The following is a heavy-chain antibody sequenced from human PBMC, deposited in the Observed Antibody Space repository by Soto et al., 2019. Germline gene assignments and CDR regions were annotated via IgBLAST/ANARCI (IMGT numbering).Heavy chain of an antibody. J-gene: IGHJ6*03. CDR3: ARTYSASSSLFYFYMDV. D-gene: IGHD6-6*01. CDR2: ISGYNGHT. V-gene: IGHV1-18*01. Sequence: QVQLVQSGAEVKKPGASVKVTCEASGYTFRSYGISWVRQAPGQGLEWMGWISGYNGHTNYAQKFQGRVTMTTDTSTSTAYMELRSLRSNDTAVYYCARTYSASSSLFYFYMDVWGKGTTVTVSS. CDR1: GYTFRSYG.